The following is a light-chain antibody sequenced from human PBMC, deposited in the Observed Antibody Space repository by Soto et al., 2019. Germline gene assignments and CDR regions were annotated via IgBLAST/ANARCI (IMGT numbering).Light chain of an antibody. J-gene: IGLJ3*02. CDR2: EVS. Sequence: QSVLTQPPSASGSPGQSVTISCTGTSSDVGGYNYVSWYQQHPGKAPKLMIYEVSQRPSGVPDRFSGSKSANTASLTVSGLQAEDEADYYCSSYAGSNNWVFGGGTQLTVL. CDR3: SSYAGSNNWV. V-gene: IGLV2-8*01. CDR1: SSDVGGYNY.